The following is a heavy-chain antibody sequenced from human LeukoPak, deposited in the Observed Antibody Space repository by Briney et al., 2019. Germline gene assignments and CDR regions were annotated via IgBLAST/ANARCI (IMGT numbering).Heavy chain of an antibody. J-gene: IGHJ6*03. Sequence: ASVKVSCKASGYTFTSYDINWVRQATGQGLEWMGWMNPNSGNTGYAQKFQGRVTITRNTSISTAYMELSSLRSEDTAVYYCATEFGPSWAMDVWGKGTTVTISS. V-gene: IGHV1-8*03. CDR3: ATEFGPSWAMDV. CDR1: GYTFTSYD. D-gene: IGHD3-10*01. CDR2: MNPNSGNT.